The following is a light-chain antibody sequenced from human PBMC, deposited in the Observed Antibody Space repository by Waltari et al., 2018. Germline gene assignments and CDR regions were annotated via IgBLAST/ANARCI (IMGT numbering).Light chain of an antibody. V-gene: IGLV2-23*01. CDR1: SRDVGSYNL. J-gene: IGLJ3*02. CDR2: EGS. CDR3: CSYAGSSTWV. Sequence: QSALTQPAPVSGSPGQSITISCTGTSRDVGSYNLVSWYQQHPGKAPKLMIYEGSQRPSGVSNRFSGSKSGNTASLTISGLQAEDEADYYCCSYAGSSTWVFGGGTKLTVL.